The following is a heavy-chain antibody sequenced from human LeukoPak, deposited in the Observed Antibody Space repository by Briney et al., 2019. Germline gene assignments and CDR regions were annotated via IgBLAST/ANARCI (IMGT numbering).Heavy chain of an antibody. Sequence: GASVKVSCKASGGTFSSYAISWVRQAPGQGLEWMGRIIPILGIANYAQKFQGRVTITADKSTSTAYMELSSLRSEDTAVYYCARDMYYGSGSYATNDYWGQGTLVTVSS. D-gene: IGHD3-10*01. J-gene: IGHJ4*02. CDR3: ARDMYYGSGSYATNDY. CDR2: IIPILGIA. CDR1: GGTFSSYA. V-gene: IGHV1-69*04.